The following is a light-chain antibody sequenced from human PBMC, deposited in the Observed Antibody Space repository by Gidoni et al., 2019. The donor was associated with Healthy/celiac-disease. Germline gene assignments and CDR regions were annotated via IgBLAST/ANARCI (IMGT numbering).Light chain of an antibody. CDR2: GAS. Sequence: EIVMTHSPATLSVSTGERATLSCRASQSVSSNLAWYQQKPGQAPRLLIYGASTRDTGIPARFSGSGSGTEFTLTISSLQSEDFAVYYCQQYNSWPPRFGQXTRLEIK. V-gene: IGKV3-15*01. CDR3: QQYNSWPPR. J-gene: IGKJ5*01. CDR1: QSVSSN.